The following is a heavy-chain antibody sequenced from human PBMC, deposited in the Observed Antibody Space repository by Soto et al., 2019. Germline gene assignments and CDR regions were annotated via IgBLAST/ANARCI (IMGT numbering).Heavy chain of an antibody. Sequence: SETLSLTCTVSGGFISSGGYYWAWIRQHPGKGLEWIGYIYTSGSTNYNPSLKSRVTMSVDTSKNQFSLKLSSVTAADTAVYYCARAVTYYDFWSGYYRTHGMDVWGQGTTVTVSS. CDR2: IYTSGST. J-gene: IGHJ6*02. D-gene: IGHD3-3*01. CDR3: ARAVTYYDFWSGYYRTHGMDV. CDR1: GGFISSGGYY. V-gene: IGHV4-61*08.